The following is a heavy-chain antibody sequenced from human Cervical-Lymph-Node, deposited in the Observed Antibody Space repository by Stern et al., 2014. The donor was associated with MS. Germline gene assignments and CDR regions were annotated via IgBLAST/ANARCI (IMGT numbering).Heavy chain of an antibody. Sequence: VQLAESGGGVVQPGRSLRLSCAASGFTFSLYVMHWVRQAPGKGLEWGAVISYDESNIYYAAFVKGRFTISRDNSKNTLYLQMSGLRTEDTAVYYCAKVGGGITARLDGFDIWGQGTMVTVSS. J-gene: IGHJ3*02. CDR2: ISYDESNI. CDR1: GFTFSLYV. V-gene: IGHV3-30*18. CDR3: AKVGGGITARLDGFDI. D-gene: IGHD3-10*01.